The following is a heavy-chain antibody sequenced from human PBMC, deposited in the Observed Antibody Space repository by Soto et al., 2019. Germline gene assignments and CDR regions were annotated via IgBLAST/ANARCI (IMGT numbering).Heavy chain of an antibody. CDR3: ALQEGPYSSSWYVDY. V-gene: IGHV2-5*02. CDR1: GFSLSTSGVG. J-gene: IGHJ4*02. D-gene: IGHD6-13*01. CDR2: IYWDDDK. Sequence: SGPTLVNPTQTLTLTCTFSGFSLSTSGVGVGWIRQPPGKALEWLALIYWDDDKRYSPSLKSRLTITKDTSKNQVVLTMTNMDPVDTATYYCALQEGPYSSSWYVDYWGQGTLVTVPQ.